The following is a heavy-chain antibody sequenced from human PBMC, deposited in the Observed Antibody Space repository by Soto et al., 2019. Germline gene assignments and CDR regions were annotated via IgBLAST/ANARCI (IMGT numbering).Heavy chain of an antibody. V-gene: IGHV4-4*07. D-gene: IGHD2-8*01. CDR3: ETGGSYGAYTFANEIPLCGFEL. Sequence: SETLSLTFTFSAASINTFYLSCRRQPAWNGLYWIGRIFPSGSTDVKPSLASRVAMSVDTSKTHYYLDFSSVTHADMAVYYCETGGSYGAYTFANEIPLCGFELWGQGDLVTVSS. CDR1: AASINTFY. J-gene: IGHJ4*01. CDR2: IFPSGST.